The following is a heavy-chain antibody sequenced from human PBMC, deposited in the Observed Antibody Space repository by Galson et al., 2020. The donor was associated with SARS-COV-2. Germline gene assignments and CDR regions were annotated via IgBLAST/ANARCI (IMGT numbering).Heavy chain of an antibody. CDR3: ARDEQRRGNSNLYVDF. Sequence: ASVKVSCKASGYLFTYFGITWVRQAPGQGLEWMGGTSAYSGDATYAQNFQGRVAMTTDASSNTAYMELRSLRSDDTALYYCARDEQRRGNSNLYVDFWGQGTLVSVSS. J-gene: IGHJ4*02. V-gene: IGHV1-18*01. CDR2: TSAYSGDA. D-gene: IGHD1-1*01. CDR1: GYLFTYFG.